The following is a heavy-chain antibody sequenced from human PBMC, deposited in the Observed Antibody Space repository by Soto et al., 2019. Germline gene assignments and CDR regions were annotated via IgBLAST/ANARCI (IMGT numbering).Heavy chain of an antibody. Sequence: SETLSLTCAVSGGSVRSNNWWFWVRQPPGKGLEWIGEIHHRESTNLNPSLKSRVTISVDTSKNQFSLKLSSVTAADTAVYYCARVSLPGGWFDPWGQGALVTVSS. CDR3: ARVSLPGGWFDP. CDR2: IHHREST. V-gene: IGHV4-4*02. J-gene: IGHJ5*02. CDR1: GGSVRSNNW.